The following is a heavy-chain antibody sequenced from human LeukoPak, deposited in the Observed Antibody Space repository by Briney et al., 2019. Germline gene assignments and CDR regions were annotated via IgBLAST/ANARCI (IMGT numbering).Heavy chain of an antibody. CDR2: IYYSGST. CDR3: ARSYSSGWYVPYYFDY. D-gene: IGHD6-19*01. J-gene: IGHJ4*02. CDR1: GGSISSYY. Sequence: SETLSLTCTVSGGSISSYYWSWLRQPPGKGLEWIGYIYYSGSTNYNPSLKSRVTISVDTSKNQFSLKLSSVSAADTAVYYCARSYSSGWYVPYYFDYWGQGTLVTVSS. V-gene: IGHV4-59*01.